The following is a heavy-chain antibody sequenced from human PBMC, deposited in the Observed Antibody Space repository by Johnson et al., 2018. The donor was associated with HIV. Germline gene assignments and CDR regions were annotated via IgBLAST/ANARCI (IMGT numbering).Heavy chain of an antibody. Sequence: QVQLVESGGGVVQPGRSLRLSCTASGFTLSSYAIHWVRQAPGKGLEWVAVILYDGSNKYYADSVKGRFTISRDNSKNTLYLQMNSLRAEDTAVYYCARDMVGATFDDAFDIWGQGTMVTVSS. J-gene: IGHJ3*02. CDR1: GFTLSSYA. D-gene: IGHD1-26*01. CDR3: ARDMVGATFDDAFDI. CDR2: ILYDGSNK. V-gene: IGHV3-30*04.